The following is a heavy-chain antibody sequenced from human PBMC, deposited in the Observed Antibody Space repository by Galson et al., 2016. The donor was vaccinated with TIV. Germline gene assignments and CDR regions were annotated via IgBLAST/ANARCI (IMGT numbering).Heavy chain of an antibody. Sequence: SVKVSCKASEYTFSAYYMHWVRQAPGQGLEWMGWISPNSGDTNYPQKFQGRVTMTRDTSITTAYMELTTLTSDDTAVYYCARFVYGDYVDYWGQGTLVTVSS. CDR2: ISPNSGDT. V-gene: IGHV1-2*02. D-gene: IGHD4-17*01. CDR1: EYTFSAYY. CDR3: ARFVYGDYVDY. J-gene: IGHJ4*02.